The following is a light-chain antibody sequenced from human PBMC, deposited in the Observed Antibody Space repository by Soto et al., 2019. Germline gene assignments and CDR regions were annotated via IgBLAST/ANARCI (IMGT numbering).Light chain of an antibody. Sequence: EMVLTQSPGTLSLSPGERATLSCRASQSVSSSYLAWYQQKPGQAPRLLIYGASSRATGIPDRFSGSGSGTDFTLTISRLEPEDFAVYYCQQYTAWPLTFGQGTKVDIK. J-gene: IGKJ1*01. V-gene: IGKV3-20*01. CDR2: GAS. CDR3: QQYTAWPLT. CDR1: QSVSSSY.